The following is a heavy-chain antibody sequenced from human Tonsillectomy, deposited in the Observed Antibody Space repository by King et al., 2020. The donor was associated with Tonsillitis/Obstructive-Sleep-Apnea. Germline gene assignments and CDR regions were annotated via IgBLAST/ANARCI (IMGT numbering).Heavy chain of an antibody. CDR1: GFTFSSYV. D-gene: IGHD2-15*01. CDR2: ISGSGGST. CDR3: AKGLARYCSGGSCEYYMDV. Sequence: VQLVESGGGLVQPGGSLRLSCAASGFTFSSYVMSWVRQAPGKGLEWVSAISGSGGSTYYADSVKGRFTISRDNSKNTLYLQMNSLRAEDTAVYYCAKGLARYCSGGSCEYYMDVWGKGTPVTVSS. V-gene: IGHV3-23*04. J-gene: IGHJ6*03.